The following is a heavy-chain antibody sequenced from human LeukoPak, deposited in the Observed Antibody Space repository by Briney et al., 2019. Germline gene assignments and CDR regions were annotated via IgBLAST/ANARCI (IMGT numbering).Heavy chain of an antibody. CDR1: GFTFSSYA. CDR2: ISGSGGST. CDR3: AGGTGTSLYVLGYFDY. Sequence: GGSLRLSCAASGFTFSSYAMSWVRQAPGKGLEWVSAISGSGGSTYYADSVKGRFTISRDNSKNTLYLQMNSLRAEDTGVYYCAGGTGTSLYVLGYFDYWGQGTLVTVSS. V-gene: IGHV3-23*01. J-gene: IGHJ4*02. D-gene: IGHD2-2*01.